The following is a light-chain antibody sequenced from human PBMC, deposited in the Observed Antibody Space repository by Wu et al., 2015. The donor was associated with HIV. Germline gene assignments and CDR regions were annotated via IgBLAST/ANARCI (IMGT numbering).Light chain of an antibody. CDR3: QQYNKWPLT. V-gene: IGKV3-15*01. CDR1: QSISSN. CDR2: GAS. J-gene: IGKJ4*01. Sequence: EIVMTQSPATLSVSPGERATLSCRARQSISSNLAWYQQKPGQAPRLLIYGASTRATGFPARFSGSGSGTEFTLTISSLQSEDFAVYYCQQYNKWPLTFGGGTKVEIK.